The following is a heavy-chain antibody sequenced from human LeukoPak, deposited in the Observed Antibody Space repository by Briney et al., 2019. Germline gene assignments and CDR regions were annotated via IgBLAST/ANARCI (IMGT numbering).Heavy chain of an antibody. Sequence: GGSLRLSCAASGFTFSSYAMSWVRQAPGKGLEWVSAISGSGGSTYYADSVKGRFTISRDNSKNTLYLQMNSLRAEDTAVYYCAKDQRYCSGGSCHGGGYHFDYWGQGTLVTVSS. D-gene: IGHD2-15*01. CDR1: GFTFSSYA. V-gene: IGHV3-23*01. CDR3: AKDQRYCSGGSCHGGGYHFDY. J-gene: IGHJ4*02. CDR2: ISGSGGST.